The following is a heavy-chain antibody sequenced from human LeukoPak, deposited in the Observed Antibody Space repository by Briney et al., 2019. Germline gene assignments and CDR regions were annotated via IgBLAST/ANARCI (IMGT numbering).Heavy chain of an antibody. CDR3: ASQMYYYDFWSGYRTQDTLDY. J-gene: IGHJ4*02. Sequence: SVKVSCKASGGTFSSYAISWVRQAPGQGLEWMGGIIPIFGTANYAQKFQGRVTITTDESTSTAYMELSSLRSEDTAVYYCASQMYYYDFWSGYRTQDTLDYWGQGTLVTVSS. D-gene: IGHD3-3*01. CDR1: GGTFSSYA. V-gene: IGHV1-69*05. CDR2: IIPIFGTA.